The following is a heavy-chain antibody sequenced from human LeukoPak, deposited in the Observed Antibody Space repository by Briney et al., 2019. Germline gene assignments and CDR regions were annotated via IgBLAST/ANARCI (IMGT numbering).Heavy chain of an antibody. D-gene: IGHD6-13*01. CDR1: GFTVSSYW. CDR2: IKQDGSEK. CDR3: AKDHLRSSWYPGLGWFDP. J-gene: IGHJ5*02. V-gene: IGHV3-7*03. Sequence: GGSLRLSWAASGFTVSSYWMSWVRQAPGRGREWVANIKQDGSEKYYVDSVKGRFTIPRDNSKNTLYLQMNSLRAEDTAVYYCAKDHLRSSWYPGLGWFDPWGQGTLVTVSS.